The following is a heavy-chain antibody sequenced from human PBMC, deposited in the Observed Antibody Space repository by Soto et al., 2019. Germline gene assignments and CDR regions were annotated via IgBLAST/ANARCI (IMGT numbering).Heavy chain of an antibody. Sequence: PSETLSLTCTVSGGSISSGGYYWSWIRQHPGKGLEWIGYIYYSGSTYYNPSLKSRVTISVDTSKNQFSLKLSSVTAADTAVYYCARAPNVGDTAMALDYWGQGTLVTVSS. CDR2: IYYSGST. D-gene: IGHD5-18*01. V-gene: IGHV4-31*03. J-gene: IGHJ4*02. CDR3: ARAPNVGDTAMALDY. CDR1: GGSISSGGYY.